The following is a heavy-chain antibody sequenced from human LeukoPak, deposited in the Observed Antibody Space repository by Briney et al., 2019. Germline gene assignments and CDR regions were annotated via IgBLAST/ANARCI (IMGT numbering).Heavy chain of an antibody. Sequence: GGSLRLSCAASGFTFSSYGMHWVRQAPGKGLEWVAFIRYDGSNKYYADSVKGRFTISRDNSKNTLYLQMNSLRAEDTAVYYCAXXXTXYYDSSGPRYFXYWGQGXLVTVSS. CDR3: AXXXTXYYDSSGPRYFXY. CDR2: IRYDGSNK. J-gene: IGHJ4*02. CDR1: GFTFSSYG. D-gene: IGHD3-22*01. V-gene: IGHV3-30*02.